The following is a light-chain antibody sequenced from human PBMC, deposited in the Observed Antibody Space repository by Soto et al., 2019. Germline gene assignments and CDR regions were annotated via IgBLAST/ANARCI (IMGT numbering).Light chain of an antibody. V-gene: IGKV3-20*01. Sequence: VLTQSPGPLSLSPGDRATLSCRASQRVSGSSLAWYQQKPGQAPRLLIYGASSRATGVPDRFSGNGSGADFTLTISGLEPEDFALYHCQQYGNSPSFGQGTKLEI. CDR1: QRVSGSS. CDR2: GAS. CDR3: QQYGNSPS. J-gene: IGKJ2*01.